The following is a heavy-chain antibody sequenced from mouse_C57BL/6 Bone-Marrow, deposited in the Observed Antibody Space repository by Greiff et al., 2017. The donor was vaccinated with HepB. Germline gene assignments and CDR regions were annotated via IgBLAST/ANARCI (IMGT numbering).Heavy chain of an antibody. V-gene: IGHV5-4*03. CDR3: ARVKNSLYAMDY. CDR2: ISDGGSYT. Sequence: EVKLMESGGGLVKPGGSLKLSCAASGFTFSSYAMSWVCQTPEKRLEWVATISDGGSYTYYPDNVKGRFTISRDNAKNNLYLQMSHLKSEDTAMYYCARVKNSLYAMDYWGQGTSVTGSS. J-gene: IGHJ4*01. CDR1: GFTFSSYA.